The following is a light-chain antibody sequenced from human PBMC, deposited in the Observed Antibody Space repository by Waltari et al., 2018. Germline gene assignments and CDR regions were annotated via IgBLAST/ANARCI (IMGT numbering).Light chain of an antibody. Sequence: EILLTQSPATLSVSPGERAPPPCRASQSFSTNLAWYQQKPGQVPRLIIYAASTRATGVAARFSGSGSGTEFTLTISSLQSEDFAVYYCQQYHHWPLTFGGGTEVEIK. J-gene: IGKJ4*01. CDR1: QSFSTN. CDR2: AAS. V-gene: IGKV3-15*01. CDR3: QQYHHWPLT.